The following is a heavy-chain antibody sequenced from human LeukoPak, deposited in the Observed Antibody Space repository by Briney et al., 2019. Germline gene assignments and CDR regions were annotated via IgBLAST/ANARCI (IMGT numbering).Heavy chain of an antibody. CDR3: ARRSTSCLDY. CDR2: TNHSGST. J-gene: IGHJ4*02. D-gene: IGHD2-2*01. V-gene: IGHV4-34*01. CDR1: GGSFSGYY. Sequence: SETLSLTCAVYGGSFSGYYWSWIRQPPGKGLEWIGETNHSGSTNYNPSLKSRVTISVDTSKNQFSLKLSSVTAADTAVYYCARRSTSCLDYWGQGTLVTVSS.